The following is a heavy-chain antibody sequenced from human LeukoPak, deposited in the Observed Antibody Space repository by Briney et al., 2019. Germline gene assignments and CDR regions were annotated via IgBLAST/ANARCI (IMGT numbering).Heavy chain of an antibody. CDR3: ARESGYCSGGSCYSRWFDP. D-gene: IGHD2-15*01. CDR1: GYTFTGYC. CDR2: INPNSGGT. V-gene: IGHV1-2*02. J-gene: IGHJ5*02. Sequence: GASVKVSCKASGYTFTGYCMHWVRQAPGQGLEWMGWINPNSGGTNYAQKFQGRVTMTRDTSISTAYMELSRLRSDDTAVYYCARESGYCSGGSCYSRWFDPWGQGTLVTVSS.